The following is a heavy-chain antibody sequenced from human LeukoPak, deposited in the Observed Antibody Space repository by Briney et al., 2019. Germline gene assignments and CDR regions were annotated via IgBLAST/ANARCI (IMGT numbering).Heavy chain of an antibody. CDR3: AKDFRTFLWYGDLADY. Sequence: GGSLRLSCVASGFTFTSSAMSWVRQAPGKGLEWVSAISGRSGTTYYADSVKGRFTISRDNSKNTLSLQMNRLREEDTAVYYCAKDFRTFLWYGDLADYWGQGTLVTVSS. V-gene: IGHV3-23*01. D-gene: IGHD4-17*01. CDR2: ISGRSGTT. J-gene: IGHJ4*02. CDR1: GFTFTSSA.